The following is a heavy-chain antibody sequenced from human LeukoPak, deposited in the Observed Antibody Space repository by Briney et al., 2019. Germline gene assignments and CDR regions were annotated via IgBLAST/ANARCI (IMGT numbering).Heavy chain of an antibody. CDR3: ARSHPAKYYFDY. J-gene: IGHJ4*02. V-gene: IGHV4-34*01. Sequence: KPSETLSLTCAVYGGSFSGYYWSWIRQPPGKGLEWIGEINHSGSTNYNPSLKSRVTISVDTSKNQFSLKLSSVTAADTAVYYCARSHPAKYYFDYWGQGTLVTVSS. CDR1: GGSFSGYY. CDR2: INHSGST.